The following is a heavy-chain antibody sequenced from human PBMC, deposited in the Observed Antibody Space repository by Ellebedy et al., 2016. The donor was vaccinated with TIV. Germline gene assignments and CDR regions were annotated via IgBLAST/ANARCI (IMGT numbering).Heavy chain of an antibody. J-gene: IGHJ4*02. CDR2: INSDGSRT. V-gene: IGHV3-74*01. Sequence: GESLKISCAASGFTFSSYWMHWVRQAPGKGLVWVSLINSDGSRTTYADSVKGRFTSSRDNAKNTLYLQMNSLRAEDTAVYYCASRGVAVQGADYWGQGTLVTVSS. CDR1: GFTFSSYW. D-gene: IGHD3-10*01. CDR3: ASRGVAVQGADY.